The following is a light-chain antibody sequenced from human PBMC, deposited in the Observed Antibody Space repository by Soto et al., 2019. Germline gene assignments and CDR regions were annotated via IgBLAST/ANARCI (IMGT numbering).Light chain of an antibody. CDR3: AAWDDSLSAFYV. Sequence: QSVLTQPPSASGTPGHRVTISFCGSSANIGSNYVYWYQQLPGTAPKLPIYRNNQRPSGVPDRFSGSKSGTSASLAISGLRSEDEADYYCAAWDDSLSAFYVFGTATKVTVL. V-gene: IGLV1-47*01. CDR1: SANIGSNY. CDR2: RNN. J-gene: IGLJ1*01.